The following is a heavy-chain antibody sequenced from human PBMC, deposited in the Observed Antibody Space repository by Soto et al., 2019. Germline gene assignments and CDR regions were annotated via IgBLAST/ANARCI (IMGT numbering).Heavy chain of an antibody. CDR2: IYHSGST. J-gene: IGHJ4*02. V-gene: IGHV4-30-2*01. Sequence: SETLSLTCAVSGGSISSGGYSWSWIRQPPGKCLEWIGYIYHSGSTYYNPSLKSRVTISVDRSKNQFSLKLSSVTAADTAVYYCARGPYYDYVWGSYRPYFDYWGQGTLVTVYS. CDR1: GGSISSGGYS. CDR3: ARGPYYDYVWGSYRPYFDY. D-gene: IGHD3-16*02.